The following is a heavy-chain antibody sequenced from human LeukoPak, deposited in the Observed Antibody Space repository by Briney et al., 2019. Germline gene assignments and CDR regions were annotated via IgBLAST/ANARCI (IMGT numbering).Heavy chain of an antibody. J-gene: IGHJ4*02. CDR2: IRGGGDST. D-gene: IGHD2-2*01. CDR3: AKAPPHCSSSTCSDPFQH. V-gene: IGHV3-23*01. Sequence: GGSLRLSCAASGFTFSSYAMSWVRQAPGKGLEWVSSIRGGGDSTYYADSVKGRFTISRDNSKNTLYLLMNSLRAEDTALYYCAKAPPHCSSSTCSDPFQHWGQGTRVTVSS. CDR1: GFTFSSYA.